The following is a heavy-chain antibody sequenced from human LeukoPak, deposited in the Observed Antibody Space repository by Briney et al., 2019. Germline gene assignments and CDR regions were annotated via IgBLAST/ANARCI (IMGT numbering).Heavy chain of an antibody. CDR1: GYTFTENY. CDR2: INPHTGAA. V-gene: IGHV1-2*02. Sequence: GASVKVSCKVSGYTFTENYIRWVRQTPGRGLEWMGLINPHTGAANYTQNFQGRVTLTRDTSSSTAYMHLSSLRSDDTAVYYCARGKSGYSPWGQGTPVTVSS. J-gene: IGHJ4*02. D-gene: IGHD3-22*01. CDR3: ARGKSGYSP.